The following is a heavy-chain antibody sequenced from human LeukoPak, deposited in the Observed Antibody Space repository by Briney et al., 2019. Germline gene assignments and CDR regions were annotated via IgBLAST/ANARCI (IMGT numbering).Heavy chain of an antibody. Sequence: GGSLRLSCAASGFTFSSYAMCWVRQAPGKGLGWVSAISGGSTYYADSVKGRFTISRDNSKNTLYLQMNSPRAEHTAVYYCATRTMVRGVATNTDYWGQGTLVTVSS. D-gene: IGHD3-10*01. CDR2: ISGGST. CDR3: ATRTMVRGVATNTDY. CDR1: GFTFSSYA. J-gene: IGHJ4*02. V-gene: IGHV3-23*01.